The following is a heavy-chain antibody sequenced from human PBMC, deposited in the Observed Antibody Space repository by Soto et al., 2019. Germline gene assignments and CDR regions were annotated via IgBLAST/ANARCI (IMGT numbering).Heavy chain of an antibody. V-gene: IGHV3-23*01. D-gene: IGHD3-3*01. CDR1: GFTFSSYA. J-gene: IGHJ3*02. Sequence: DVHLLESGGGLVQPGGSLRVSCEASGFTFSSYAMNWVRQAPGTGLEWVAGISGNGRVTHYADSVKGRFTVSRDNSKNTLYLQMTSLRAEDTALYYCAKPYFDFWSGYYAAAKDDPFDIWGQGTMVTVSS. CDR2: ISGNGRVT. CDR3: AKPYFDFWSGYYAAAKDDPFDI.